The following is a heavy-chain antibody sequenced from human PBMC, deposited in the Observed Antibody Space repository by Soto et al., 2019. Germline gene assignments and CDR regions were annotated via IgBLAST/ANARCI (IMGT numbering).Heavy chain of an antibody. V-gene: IGHV3-30*18. CDR1: GFTFSSYG. D-gene: IGHD6-19*01. Sequence: GGSLRLSCAASGFTFSSYGMHWVRQAPGKGLEWVAVVSYDGSNKYYADSVKGRFTISSDNSKNTLYLQMNSLRAEDTAVYYCAKDLRVAGTFDVWGQGTMVTVSS. CDR2: VSYDGSNK. CDR3: AKDLRVAGTFDV. J-gene: IGHJ3*01.